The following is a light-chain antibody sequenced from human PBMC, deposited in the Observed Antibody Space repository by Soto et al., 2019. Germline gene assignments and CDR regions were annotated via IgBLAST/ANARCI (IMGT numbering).Light chain of an antibody. J-gene: IGLJ3*02. CDR3: QTWGTDTRV. V-gene: IGLV4-69*01. Sequence: QSVLTQWPSASASLGASVKLTCTLSSGHSTYAIAWLQQKPEKGPRYLMKLNSDGSHSKGDGIPDRFSGSSSGAERYLTISSLQSDDEADYYCQTWGTDTRVFGGGTKLTVL. CDR1: SGHSTYA. CDR2: LNSDGSH.